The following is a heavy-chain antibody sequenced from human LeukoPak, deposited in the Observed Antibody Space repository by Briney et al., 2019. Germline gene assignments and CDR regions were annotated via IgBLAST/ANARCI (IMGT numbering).Heavy chain of an antibody. CDR3: ARRGFGYYDSSGYYYFDY. CDR2: ISNSGST. D-gene: IGHD3-22*01. Sequence: SETLSLTCTVSGDSISSGGYFWSWVRQHPGKGLEWIGYISNSGSTSYNPSLKSRVTLSVDTSKNQFSLKLSSVTAADTAVYYCARRGFGYYDSSGYYYFDYWGQGTLVTVSS. CDR1: GDSISSGGYF. V-gene: IGHV4-31*03. J-gene: IGHJ4*02.